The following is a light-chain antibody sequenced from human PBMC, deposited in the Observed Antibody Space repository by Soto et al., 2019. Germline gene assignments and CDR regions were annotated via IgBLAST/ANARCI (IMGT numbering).Light chain of an antibody. V-gene: IGKV3-11*01. J-gene: IGKJ4*01. CDR2: DAS. CDR3: QQRSNWPLT. CDR1: QSISSH. Sequence: EIVLTQSPATLSLSPGERATLSCRASQSISSHLAWYQQKPGQAPRLLMYDASNRATGIPARFSGSGSGTDFTLTISGLEPEDFAVYYCQQRSNWPLTFGGGTKVEIK.